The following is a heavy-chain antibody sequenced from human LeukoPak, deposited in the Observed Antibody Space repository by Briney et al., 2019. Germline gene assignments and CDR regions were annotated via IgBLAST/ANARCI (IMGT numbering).Heavy chain of an antibody. CDR1: GFTFSSYA. CDR3: AREDHSNYNY. D-gene: IGHD4-11*01. CDR2: ISGSGGST. V-gene: IGHV3-23*01. Sequence: GGSLRLSCAASGFTFSSYAMGWVRQFPGKGLEWVSAISGSGGSTYYADSVKGRFTISRDNAKNSLYLQMNSLRAEDTAVYYCAREDHSNYNYWGQGTLVTVSS. J-gene: IGHJ4*02.